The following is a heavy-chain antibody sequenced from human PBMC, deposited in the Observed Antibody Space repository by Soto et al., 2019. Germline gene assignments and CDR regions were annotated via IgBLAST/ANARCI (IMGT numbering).Heavy chain of an antibody. D-gene: IGHD2-15*01. CDR1: GGSISSTNW. V-gene: IGHV4-4*02. CDR3: ATLPPRIVVVVLPISS. CDR2: VYHTGST. Sequence: PSETLSLTCVVSGGSISSTNWWTWVRQTPGKGLEWIGEVYHTGSTKYNPSLKNRVTISVDKSNYQFSLNLKSVTAADIAVYYCATLPPRIVVVVLPISSWGQGTLVTVSS. J-gene: IGHJ4*02.